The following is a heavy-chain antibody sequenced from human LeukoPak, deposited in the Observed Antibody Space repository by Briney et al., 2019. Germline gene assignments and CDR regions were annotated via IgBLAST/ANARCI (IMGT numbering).Heavy chain of an antibody. CDR3: ARDSKAYSSGWRLWFDP. D-gene: IGHD6-19*01. Sequence: GASVKVSCKASGYTFTSYGISWVRQAPGQGLEWMGWISAYNGNTNYAQKLQGRVTMTTDTSTSTAYMELRSLRSDDTAVYYCARDSKAYSSGWRLWFDPWGQGTLVTVSS. J-gene: IGHJ5*02. CDR1: GYTFTSYG. CDR2: ISAYNGNT. V-gene: IGHV1-18*01.